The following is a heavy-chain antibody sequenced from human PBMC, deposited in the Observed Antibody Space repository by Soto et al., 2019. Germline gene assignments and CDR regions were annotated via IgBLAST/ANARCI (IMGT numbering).Heavy chain of an antibody. J-gene: IGHJ6*02. CDR2: IYPGDSDT. V-gene: IGHV5-51*01. CDR1: GYSFTSYW. CDR3: AREVRGYYGHGMDV. D-gene: IGHD3-3*01. Sequence: GESLKISCKGSGYSFTSYWIGWVRQMPGKGLEWMGIIYPGDSDTRYSPSFQGQVTISADNAKNSLYLQMNSLRDEDTAVYYCAREVRGYYGHGMDVWGQGTTVTVSS.